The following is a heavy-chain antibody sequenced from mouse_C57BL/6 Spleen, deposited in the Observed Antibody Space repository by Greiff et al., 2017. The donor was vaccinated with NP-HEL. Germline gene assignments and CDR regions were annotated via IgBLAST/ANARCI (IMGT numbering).Heavy chain of an antibody. Sequence: EVQLQQSGPELVKPGASVKIPCKASGYTFTDYNMDWVKQSHGKSLEWIGDINPNNGGTIYNQKFKSKATLTVDKYSSTAYMEIRSLTSEETAVYYCARGDYGAMDYWGQGTSVTVSS. J-gene: IGHJ4*01. CDR1: GYTFTDYN. CDR2: INPNNGGT. V-gene: IGHV1-18*01. D-gene: IGHD1-1*01. CDR3: ARGDYGAMDY.